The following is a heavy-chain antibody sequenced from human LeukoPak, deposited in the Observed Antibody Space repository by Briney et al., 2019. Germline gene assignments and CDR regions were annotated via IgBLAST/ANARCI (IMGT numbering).Heavy chain of an antibody. Sequence: SETLSLTCTVSGGSISSGDYYWTWFRQPPGKGLEWIGYIYYSGTTYYNPSLRSRVTISVDTSKNQFSLKLNSVTAADTAVYYCARKWYDDPYLFDYWGQGTLVTVSS. J-gene: IGHJ4*02. CDR1: GGSISSGDYY. CDR2: IYYSGTT. D-gene: IGHD3-22*01. V-gene: IGHV4-30-4*01. CDR3: ARKWYDDPYLFDY.